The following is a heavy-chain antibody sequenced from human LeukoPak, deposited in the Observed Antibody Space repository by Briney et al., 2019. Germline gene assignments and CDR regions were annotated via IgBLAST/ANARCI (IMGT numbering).Heavy chain of an antibody. CDR1: GGSISGINYY. CDR2: IYHSGST. D-gene: IGHD3-9*01. Sequence: SETLSLTCSVSGGSISGINYYWGRFRQPPPGKGLEWIGTIYHSGSTYYNPSLKTRATISVDTSKNQFSLKTNSVTAADTAVYYCARDDDILTGRDAGMDVSGQGEPVTVSS. J-gene: IGHJ6*02. V-gene: IGHV4-39*02. CDR3: ARDDDILTGRDAGMDV.